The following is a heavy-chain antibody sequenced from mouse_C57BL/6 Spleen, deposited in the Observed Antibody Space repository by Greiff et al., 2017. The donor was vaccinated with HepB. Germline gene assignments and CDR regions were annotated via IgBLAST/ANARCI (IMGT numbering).Heavy chain of an antibody. CDR2: IYPGDGDT. Sequence: QVPLQQSGPELVKPGASVKISCKASGYAFSSSWMNWVTQRPGKGLEWIGRIYPGDGDTNYNGKFKGKATLTADKSSSTAYMQLSSLTSEDSAVYFCATGGYFDVWGTGTTVTVSS. CDR1: GYAFSSSW. CDR3: ATGGYFDV. J-gene: IGHJ1*03. V-gene: IGHV1-82*01.